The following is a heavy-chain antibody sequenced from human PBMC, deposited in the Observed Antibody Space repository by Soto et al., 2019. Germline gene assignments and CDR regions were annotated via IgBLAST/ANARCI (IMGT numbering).Heavy chain of an antibody. Sequence: EVQLLESGGGLVQPGGSLRLSCAASGFNFEGYTMSWVRQAPGKGLEWVSGISSSGGNTYYADSVKGRFTISRDNSKNTLYLQMNSLRAEDTALCYCAREWATVTTGFWGQGTLVTVSS. D-gene: IGHD4-17*01. CDR1: GFNFEGYT. CDR3: AREWATVTTGF. J-gene: IGHJ4*02. CDR2: ISSSGGNT. V-gene: IGHV3-23*01.